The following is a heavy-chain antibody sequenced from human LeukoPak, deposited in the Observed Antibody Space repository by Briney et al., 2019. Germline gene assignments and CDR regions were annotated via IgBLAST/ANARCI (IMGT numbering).Heavy chain of an antibody. CDR3: ARGSLTSSGWYYDYYYYYYGMDV. D-gene: IGHD6-19*01. CDR2: MNPNSGNT. J-gene: IGHJ6*02. CDR1: GYTFTSYD. Sequence: ASVKVSCKAPGYTFTSYDINWVRQATGQGLEWMGWMNPNSGNTGYAQKFQGRVTMTRNASISTAYMELSSLRSEDTAVYYCARGSLTSSGWYYDYYYYYYGMDVWGQGTTVTVSS. V-gene: IGHV1-8*01.